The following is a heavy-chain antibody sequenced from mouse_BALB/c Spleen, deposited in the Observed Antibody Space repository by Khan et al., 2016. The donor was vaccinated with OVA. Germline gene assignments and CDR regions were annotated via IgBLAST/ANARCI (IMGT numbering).Heavy chain of an antibody. J-gene: IGHJ3*01. V-gene: IGHV5-6*01. Sequence: DVHLVESGGDLVKPGGSLKLSCAASGFTFSTYGMSWVRQTPDRRLEWVATVSNGGSYTYYPDSVKGRFTISRANAKNTLYLQMNSLKSEDTAMFYCTRLAYYYDSEGFAYWGQGTLVTVSA. CDR1: GFTFSTYG. CDR3: TRLAYYYDSEGFAY. CDR2: VSNGGSYT. D-gene: IGHD1-1*01.